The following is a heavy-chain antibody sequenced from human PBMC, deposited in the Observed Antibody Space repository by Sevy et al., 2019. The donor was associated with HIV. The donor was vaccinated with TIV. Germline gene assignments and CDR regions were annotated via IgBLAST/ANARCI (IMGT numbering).Heavy chain of an antibody. D-gene: IGHD3-9*01. Sequence: SETLSLTCAVYGGSFSGYYWSWIRQPPGKGLEWIGEINHSGSTHYNPSLKSRVTISVDTSKNQFSLKLSSVTAADTAVYYCARGGDILTGYSTLSDYWGQGTLVTVSS. CDR2: INHSGST. CDR3: ARGGDILTGYSTLSDY. CDR1: GGSFSGYY. V-gene: IGHV4-34*01. J-gene: IGHJ4*02.